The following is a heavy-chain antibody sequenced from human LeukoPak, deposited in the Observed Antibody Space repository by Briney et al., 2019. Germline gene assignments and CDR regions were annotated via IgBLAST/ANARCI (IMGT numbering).Heavy chain of an antibody. V-gene: IGHV3-15*01. CDR1: GFTFSNAW. D-gene: IGHD1-1*01. Sequence: PGGSLRLSCAASGFTFSNAWMSWVRQAPGKGLEWVGRIKSKTDGGTTDYAAPVKGRFTISRDDSKNTLYLQMNSLKTEDTAVYYCTTDRYQLGRLQKYYYYYGMDVWGQGTTVTVSS. CDR2: IKSKTDGGTT. CDR3: TTDRYQLGRLQKYYYYYGMDV. J-gene: IGHJ6*02.